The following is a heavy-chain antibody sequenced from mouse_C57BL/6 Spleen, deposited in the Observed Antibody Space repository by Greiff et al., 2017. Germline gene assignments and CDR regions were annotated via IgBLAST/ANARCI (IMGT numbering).Heavy chain of an antibody. CDR1: GYAFSSYW. Sequence: QVQLKESGAELVKPGASVKISCKASGYAFSSYWMNWVKQRPGKGLEWIGQIYPGDGDTNYNGKFKGKATLTADKSSSTAYMQLSSLTSEDSAVYFCARGGLLAPMDYWGQGTSVTVSS. J-gene: IGHJ4*01. D-gene: IGHD2-10*01. V-gene: IGHV1-80*01. CDR2: IYPGDGDT. CDR3: ARGGLLAPMDY.